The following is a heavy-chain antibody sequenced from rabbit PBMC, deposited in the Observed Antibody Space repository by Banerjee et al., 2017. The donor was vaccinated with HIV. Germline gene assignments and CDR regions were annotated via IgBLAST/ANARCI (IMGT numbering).Heavy chain of an antibody. Sequence: QEQLVESGGGLVQPGGSLKLSCTASGFDFSNYGVTWVRQAPGKGLEWIGYIEPIFGNTYYASWVNGRFTISSHNAQNTLYLQLSSLTVADTATYFCARNLENYAGSSYLDLWGQGTLVTVS. D-gene: IGHD8-1*01. J-gene: IGHJ4*01. V-gene: IGHV1S47*01. CDR3: ARNLENYAGSSYLDL. CDR1: GFDFSNYG. CDR2: IEPIFGNT.